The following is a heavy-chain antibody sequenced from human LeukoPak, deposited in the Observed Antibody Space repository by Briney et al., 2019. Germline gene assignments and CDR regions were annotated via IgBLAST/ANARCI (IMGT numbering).Heavy chain of an antibody. J-gene: IGHJ3*02. CDR2: ISSSGSTI. CDR1: GFNLSNYN. CDR3: ARYCGGDCYTHDAFDI. V-gene: IGHV3-48*04. D-gene: IGHD2-21*02. Sequence: GGSLRLSCAASGFNLSNYNINWVRQAPGKGLEWVSYISSSGSTIYYADSVKGRFTISRDNAKNSLYLQMNSLRAEDTAVYYCARYCGGDCYTHDAFDIWGQGTMVTVSS.